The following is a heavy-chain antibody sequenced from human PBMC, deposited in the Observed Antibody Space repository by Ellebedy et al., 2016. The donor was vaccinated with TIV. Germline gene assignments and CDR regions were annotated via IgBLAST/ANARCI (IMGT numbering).Heavy chain of an antibody. J-gene: IGHJ4*02. CDR3: ARRFDY. Sequence: GGSLRLXXAASGFSFSGYWVHWVRQAPGKGLEWVANIKQDGSERYYVDSVKGRFTISRDNAKNSLYLQMNSLRAEDTAVYYCARRFDYWGQGTLVTVSS. V-gene: IGHV3-7*01. CDR2: IKQDGSER. CDR1: GFSFSGYW.